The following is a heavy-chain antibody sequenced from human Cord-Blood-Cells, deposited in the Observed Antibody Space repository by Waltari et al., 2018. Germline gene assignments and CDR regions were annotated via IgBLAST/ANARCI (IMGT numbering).Heavy chain of an antibody. V-gene: IGHV4-59*01. CDR3: ARGQGDFWSGYYDAFDI. J-gene: IGHJ3*02. CDR1: GGSISSYY. D-gene: IGHD3-3*01. Sequence: QVQLQESGTGLVKPSETLSLTCTVSGGSISSYYWSWIRQPPGKGLEWIGYIYYSGSTNYNPSLKSRVTISVDTSKNQFSLKLSSVTAADTAVYYCARGQGDFWSGYYDAFDIWGQGTMVTVSS. CDR2: IYYSGST.